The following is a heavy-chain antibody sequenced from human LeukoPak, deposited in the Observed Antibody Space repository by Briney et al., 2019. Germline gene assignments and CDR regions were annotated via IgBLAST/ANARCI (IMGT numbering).Heavy chain of an antibody. J-gene: IGHJ5*02. Sequence: GGSLRLSCAASGFTFSSYGMHWFRQAPGKGLEGVAVIWYDGSNKYYADSVKGRFTISRDNSKNTLYLQMNSLRAEDTAVYYCAREDIVVVPAAARGAFDPWGQGTLVTVSS. CDR2: IWYDGSNK. D-gene: IGHD2-2*01. V-gene: IGHV3-33*01. CDR3: AREDIVVVPAAARGAFDP. CDR1: GFTFSSYG.